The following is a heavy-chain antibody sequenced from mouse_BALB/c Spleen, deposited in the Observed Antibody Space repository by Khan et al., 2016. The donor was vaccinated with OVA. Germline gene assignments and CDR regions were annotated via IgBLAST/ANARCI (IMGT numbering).Heavy chain of an antibody. Sequence: EVKLEVSGPGLVKPSQSLSLTCSVTGYSITSGYYWNWIRQFPGNKLEWMGYISYDGSYNYNPSLKNRISITRDTSKKQFFLKLNSVTAEDTATYYCASKSYGKGAYWGQGTLVTVSA. CDR2: ISYDGSY. D-gene: IGHD2-1*01. CDR1: GYSITSGYY. V-gene: IGHV3-6*02. CDR3: ASKSYGKGAY. J-gene: IGHJ3*01.